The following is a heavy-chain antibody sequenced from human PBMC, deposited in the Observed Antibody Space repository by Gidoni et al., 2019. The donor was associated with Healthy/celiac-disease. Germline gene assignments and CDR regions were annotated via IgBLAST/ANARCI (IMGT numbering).Heavy chain of an antibody. J-gene: IGHJ3*02. CDR3: AKEGEYYYDSSGFLASAFDI. CDR2: ISYDGSNK. D-gene: IGHD3-22*01. V-gene: IGHV3-30*18. Sequence: QVQLVESGGGVVQPGRSLRLSCAASGFTFSRYGMHWVRQAPGKGLEWVAVISYDGSNKYYADSVKGRFTISRDNSKNTLYLQMNSLRAEDTAVYYCAKEGEYYYDSSGFLASAFDIWGQGTMVTVSS. CDR1: GFTFSRYG.